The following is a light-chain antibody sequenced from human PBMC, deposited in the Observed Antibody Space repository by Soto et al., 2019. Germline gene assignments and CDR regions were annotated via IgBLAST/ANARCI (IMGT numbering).Light chain of an antibody. CDR3: SSYAGSNLV. CDR2: EVS. Sequence: QSVLTQPPSASGSPGQSVTISCTGTSGDVGGYNYVSWYQQHPGKAPKVMIYEVSKRPSGVPDRFSGSKSGNTASLTVSGLQAEDEADYYCSSYAGSNLVFGGGTKVTVL. J-gene: IGLJ2*01. V-gene: IGLV2-8*01. CDR1: SGDVGGYNY.